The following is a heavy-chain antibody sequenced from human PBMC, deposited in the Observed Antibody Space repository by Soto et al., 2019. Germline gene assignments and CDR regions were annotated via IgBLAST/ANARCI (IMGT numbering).Heavy chain of an antibody. D-gene: IGHD3-10*01. CDR2: IDPSDSYT. V-gene: IGHV5-10-1*01. CDR1: GYSFTSYW. J-gene: IGHJ6*02. Sequence: PGESLKISCKGSGYSFTSYWISWVRQMPGKGLEWMGRIDPSDSYTNYSPSFHGHVTISADKSISTAYLQWSSLKASDTAMYYCARLAMGRGVPTFGMDVWGQGTTVTVSS. CDR3: ARLAMGRGVPTFGMDV.